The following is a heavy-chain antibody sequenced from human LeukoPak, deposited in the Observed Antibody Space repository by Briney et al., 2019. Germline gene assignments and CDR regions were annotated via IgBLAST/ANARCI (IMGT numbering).Heavy chain of an antibody. CDR2: INHSGST. V-gene: IGHV4-34*01. CDR1: GGSFSGYY. CDR3: ASVRYCSSTSCYRYYYYYMDV. D-gene: IGHD2-2*02. J-gene: IGHJ6*03. Sequence: SETLSLTCAVYGGSFSGYYWSWIRQPPGKGLEWIGEINHSGSTNYNPSLKSRVTISVDTSKNQFSLKLSSVTAADTAEYYCASVRYCSSTSCYRYYYYYMDVWGKGTTVTVSS.